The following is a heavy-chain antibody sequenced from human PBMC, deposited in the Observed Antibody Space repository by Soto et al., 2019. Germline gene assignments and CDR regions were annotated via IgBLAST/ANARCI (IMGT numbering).Heavy chain of an antibody. D-gene: IGHD3-10*01. CDR3: ARAGPDYPGFDP. J-gene: IGHJ5*02. CDR1: GSPFTSYY. CDR2: INPSGGST. Sequence: VKVSNKPSGSPFTSYYVHWVRQAPGQGLEWMGIINPSGGSTNYAQKFQGRVTMTRDTSTSTVYMEVSSLISEDTPVYYCARAGPDYPGFDPWAQGTLVNVS. V-gene: IGHV1-46*01.